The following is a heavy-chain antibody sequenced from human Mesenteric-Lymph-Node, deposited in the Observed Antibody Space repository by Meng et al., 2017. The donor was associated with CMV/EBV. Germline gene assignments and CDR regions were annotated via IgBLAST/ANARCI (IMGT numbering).Heavy chain of an antibody. Sequence: GESLKISCAASGFTFSSYWMSWVRQAPGKGLEWVANIKQDGSEKYYVDSVRGRFTVSRDNAKNSLYLQMNSLRGDDTAVYYCASHWGLTASGFWGQGMLVTVSS. J-gene: IGHJ4*02. V-gene: IGHV3-7*01. CDR1: GFTFSSYW. D-gene: IGHD1-20*01. CDR2: IKQDGSEK. CDR3: ASHWGLTASGF.